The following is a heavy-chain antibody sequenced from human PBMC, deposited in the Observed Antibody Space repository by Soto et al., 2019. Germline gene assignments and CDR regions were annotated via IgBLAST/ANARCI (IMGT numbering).Heavy chain of an antibody. D-gene: IGHD3-3*01. CDR2: ISTSIDAT. CDR1: GFTFSNYA. CDR3: AKDRTVGARNFHX. V-gene: IGHV3-23*01. Sequence: GGSLRLSCAASGFTFSNYAMGWVRQAPGKGLEWVSSISTSIDATYYADSVKVRFTISRDDSKNMVYLQMNSLRAEDTAVYYCAKDRTVGARNFHXWGQGTLVTVSX. J-gene: IGHJ4*02.